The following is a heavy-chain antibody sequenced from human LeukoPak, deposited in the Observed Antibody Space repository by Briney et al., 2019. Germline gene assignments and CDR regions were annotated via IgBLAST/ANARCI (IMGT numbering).Heavy chain of an antibody. Sequence: PSETLSLTCSVSGGSISSYYWSWIRQPAGKGLEWIGRIYTSGTTNYNPSLKSRVTISVDTSKNQFSLKLSSVTAADTAVYYCARRGPATAMVFFFDYWGQGTLVTVSS. J-gene: IGHJ4*02. CDR2: IYTSGTT. D-gene: IGHD5-18*01. CDR3: ARRGPATAMVFFFDY. CDR1: GGSISSYY. V-gene: IGHV4-4*07.